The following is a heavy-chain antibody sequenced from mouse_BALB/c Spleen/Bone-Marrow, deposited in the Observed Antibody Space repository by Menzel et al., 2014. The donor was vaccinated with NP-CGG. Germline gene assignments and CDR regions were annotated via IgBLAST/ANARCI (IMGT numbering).Heavy chain of an antibody. Sequence: QVQLKDSGAELVRPGSSVKISCKASGYAFSSYWMNWVKQRPGQGLEWIGQIYPGDGDTNYNGKFKGKATLTADKSSSTAYMQHSSLTSEDSAVYFCARGDGNYPFYAMDYWGQGTSVTVSS. CDR1: GYAFSSYW. CDR3: ARGDGNYPFYAMDY. CDR2: IYPGDGDT. J-gene: IGHJ4*01. V-gene: IGHV1-80*01. D-gene: IGHD2-1*01.